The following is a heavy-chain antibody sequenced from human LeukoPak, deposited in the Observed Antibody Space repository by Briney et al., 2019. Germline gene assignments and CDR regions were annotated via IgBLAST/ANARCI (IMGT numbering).Heavy chain of an antibody. Sequence: GGSLRLSCTTSGFTSTSHATSCVRPAPGTGLWRGSDFCGSGGRTYSADSMLRRFTISTDNFENTLHLHINSRRAEDTTIYYYAKNSTSSGPKHFQHWGRGTLVTVSS. CDR1: GFTSTSHA. CDR3: AKNSTSSGPKHFQH. CDR2: FCGSGGRT. D-gene: IGHD4-23*01. J-gene: IGHJ1*01. V-gene: IGHV3-23*01.